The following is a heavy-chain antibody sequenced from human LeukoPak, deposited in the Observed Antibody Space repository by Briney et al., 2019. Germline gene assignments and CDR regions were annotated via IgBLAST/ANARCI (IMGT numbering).Heavy chain of an antibody. CDR3: ARGGGFSYEAVSS. CDR1: GFTFSSYS. CDR2: ISSSSSYI. J-gene: IGHJ4*02. D-gene: IGHD5-18*01. V-gene: IGHV3-21*01. Sequence: GGSLRLSCAASGFTFSSYSMNWVRQAPGKGLEWVSSISSSSSYIYYADSVKGRFTISRDNAKNTLYLQMNSLGAEDTAVYYCARGGGFSYEAVSSWGQGTLVTVSS.